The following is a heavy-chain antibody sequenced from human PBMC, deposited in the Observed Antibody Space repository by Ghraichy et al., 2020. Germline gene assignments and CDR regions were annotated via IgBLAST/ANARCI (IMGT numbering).Heavy chain of an antibody. CDR1: GFTFSSYA. Sequence: GGSLRLSCAASGFTFSSYAMSWVRQAPGKGLEWVSAISGSGGSTYYADSVKGRFTISRDNSKNTLYLQMNSLRAEDTAVYYCAKGNRYNWNYGPTFDYWGQGTLVTVSS. D-gene: IGHD1-7*01. CDR3: AKGNRYNWNYGPTFDY. CDR2: ISGSGGST. J-gene: IGHJ4*02. V-gene: IGHV3-23*01.